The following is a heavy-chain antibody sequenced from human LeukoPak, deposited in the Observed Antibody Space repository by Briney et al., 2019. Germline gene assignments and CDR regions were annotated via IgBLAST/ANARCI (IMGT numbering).Heavy chain of an antibody. V-gene: IGHV3-21*04. Sequence: GGSLRLSCAASGFTFSSYSMNWVRQAPGKGLEWVSSISSSSSYIYYADSVKGRFTISRDNAKNTLYLQMNSLRAEDTAVYYCAKGPSASYYYYGMDVWGQGTTVTVSS. J-gene: IGHJ6*02. D-gene: IGHD1-26*01. CDR1: GFTFSSYS. CDR2: ISSSSSYI. CDR3: AKGPSASYYYYGMDV.